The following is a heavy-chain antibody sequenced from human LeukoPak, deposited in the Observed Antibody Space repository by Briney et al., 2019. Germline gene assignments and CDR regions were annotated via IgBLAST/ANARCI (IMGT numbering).Heavy chain of an antibody. CDR1: GGSISSSSYY. V-gene: IGHV4-39*01. J-gene: IGHJ4*02. Sequence: PSETLSLTCTVSGGSISSSSYYWGWIRQPPGKGLEWIGSIYYSGSTYYNPSLKSRVTISVDTSNNQFSLKLSSVTAADTAVYYCARAGRCTGGTCYAYFDYWGQGTLVTVSS. CDR3: ARAGRCTGGTCYAYFDY. D-gene: IGHD2-15*01. CDR2: IYYSGST.